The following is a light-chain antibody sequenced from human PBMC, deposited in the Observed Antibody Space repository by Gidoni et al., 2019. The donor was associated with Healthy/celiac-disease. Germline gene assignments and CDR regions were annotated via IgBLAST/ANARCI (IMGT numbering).Light chain of an antibody. J-gene: IGKJ3*01. CDR2: KAS. V-gene: IGKV1-5*03. CDR1: QSISSW. Sequence: DIQMTQSPSTLSASVGDRVTITCRASQSISSWLAWYQQKPGKAPKLLIYKASSLESGVPSRFSGSGSGTEFTLTISSLQPDDFATYYCQQYNGYSFTFGPRPKVEI. CDR3: QQYNGYSFT.